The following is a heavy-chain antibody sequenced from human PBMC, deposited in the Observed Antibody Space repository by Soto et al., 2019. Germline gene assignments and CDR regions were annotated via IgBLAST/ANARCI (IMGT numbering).Heavy chain of an antibody. Sequence: GVSLRLSCVASGFTFENYAMSWVRQAPGKGLEWVSAISGSGGTTYYSDSVKGRFTISRGNSKNTVYLQMNDLRVEDAAEYFCAKDSWAIFGVPAGEYYAMDVWGQGTTVTVSS. CDR1: GFTFENYA. V-gene: IGHV3-23*01. CDR2: ISGSGGTT. J-gene: IGHJ6*02. CDR3: AKDSWAIFGVPAGEYYAMDV. D-gene: IGHD3-3*01.